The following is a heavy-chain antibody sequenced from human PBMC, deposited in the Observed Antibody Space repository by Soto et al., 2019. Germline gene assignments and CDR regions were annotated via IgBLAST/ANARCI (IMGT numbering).Heavy chain of an antibody. D-gene: IGHD3-16*02. Sequence: VASVKVSCKASGYTFTGYYMHWVRQAPGQGLEWMGWINPNSGGTNYAQKFQGWVTMTRDTSISTAYMELSRLRSDDTAVYYCARDMLRWYDYVWGSYRSVAFDIWGQGTMVTVSS. CDR2: INPNSGGT. J-gene: IGHJ3*02. CDR3: ARDMLRWYDYVWGSYRSVAFDI. V-gene: IGHV1-2*04. CDR1: GYTFTGYY.